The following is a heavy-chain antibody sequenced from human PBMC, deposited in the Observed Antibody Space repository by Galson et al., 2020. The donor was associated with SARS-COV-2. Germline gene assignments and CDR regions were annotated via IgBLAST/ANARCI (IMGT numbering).Heavy chain of an antibody. V-gene: IGHV4-39*01. CDR2: IYYTGST. Sequence: SKTLSLTCTFSGGSMKISDYYWGWVRQSPGKGLEWIGNIYYTGSTNYNPSLKGRVTISVDTPNNQFSLRLTSVTAADTALYYCARHFADQWLVPGPYYSYMDVWGRGTSVTVAS. CDR3: ARHFADQWLVPGPYYSYMDV. D-gene: IGHD6-19*01. CDR1: GGSMKISDYY. J-gene: IGHJ6*03.